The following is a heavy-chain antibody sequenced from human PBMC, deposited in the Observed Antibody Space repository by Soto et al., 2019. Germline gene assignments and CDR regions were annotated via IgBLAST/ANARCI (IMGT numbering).Heavy chain of an antibody. Sequence: QAQLVESGGGLVKAGGSQRLSCTASAFTFSDYYMNWILQAPGKGPEWVSYISSSGATIYYADSVKGRLAISRDNAKNILYPQITNLSAEDTAVYYCARENRTVGYCSTTSCPFDYWGQGSLVTVSS. CDR2: ISSSGATI. CDR1: AFTFSDYY. V-gene: IGHV3-11*01. J-gene: IGHJ4*02. CDR3: ARENRTVGYCSTTSCPFDY. D-gene: IGHD2-2*01.